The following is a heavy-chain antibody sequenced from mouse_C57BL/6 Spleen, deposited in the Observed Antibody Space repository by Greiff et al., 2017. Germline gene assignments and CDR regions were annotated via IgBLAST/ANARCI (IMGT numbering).Heavy chain of an antibody. CDR2: IDTEDGET. D-gene: IGHD4-1*01. Sequence: VPLQQSGAELVKPGASVKLSCTASGFNIKDYYMHWVKQRTEQGLEWVGRIDTEDGETKYAPRFQGKATIPADKASNTAYLQLSSLTSEDTAVYYCARDGLTGTGFDYWGQGTTLTVSS. V-gene: IGHV14-2*01. CDR1: GFNIKDYY. CDR3: ARDGLTGTGFDY. J-gene: IGHJ2*01.